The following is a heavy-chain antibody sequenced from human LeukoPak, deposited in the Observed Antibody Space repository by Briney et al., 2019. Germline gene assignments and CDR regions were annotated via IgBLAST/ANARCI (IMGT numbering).Heavy chain of an antibody. CDR2: IYYSGST. J-gene: IGHJ6*03. Sequence: PSETLSLTCTVAGGSISSHDWSWIRQPPGKGLEWIGYIYYSGSTNYNPSLKSRVTISVDTSKNQFSLKLSSVTAADTAVYYCARDGAYDSSGYYYNGVYYYYYYMDVWGKGTTVTVSS. CDR1: GGSISSHD. D-gene: IGHD3-22*01. V-gene: IGHV4-59*11. CDR3: ARDGAYDSSGYYYNGVYYYYYYMDV.